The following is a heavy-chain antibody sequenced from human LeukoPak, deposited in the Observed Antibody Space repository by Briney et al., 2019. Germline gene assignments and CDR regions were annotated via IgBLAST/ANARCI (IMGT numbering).Heavy chain of an antibody. V-gene: IGHV3-74*01. CDR1: GFTFSSCW. D-gene: IGHD3-3*01. CDR2: INSDGSST. J-gene: IGHJ4*02. Sequence: GGSLRLSCAASGFTFSSCWMHWVRQAPGKGLVWVSRINSDGSSTSYADSVKGRFTISRDNAKNTLYLQMNSLRAEDTAVYYCARGPRITIFGVEVDYWGQGTLVTVSS. CDR3: ARGPRITIFGVEVDY.